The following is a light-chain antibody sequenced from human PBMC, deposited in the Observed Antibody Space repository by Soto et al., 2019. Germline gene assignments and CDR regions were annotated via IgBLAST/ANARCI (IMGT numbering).Light chain of an antibody. CDR2: NPS. CDR3: QHYNGYSWT. V-gene: IGKV1-5*03. J-gene: IGKJ1*01. Sequence: DIHMTQSPSTLSASVGDRVTITCRASQSISVWLAWYQQKPGKAPNLLIYNPSSLETGVTSRFIGSGSGTKFTLTTSSLQPDDFATYYFQHYNGYSWTFGQGTKVEIK. CDR1: QSISVW.